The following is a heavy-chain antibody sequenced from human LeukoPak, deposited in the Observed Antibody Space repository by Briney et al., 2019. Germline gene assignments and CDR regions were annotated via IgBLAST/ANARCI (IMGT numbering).Heavy chain of an antibody. CDR1: GGTFSSYA. CDR2: IIPIFGTA. V-gene: IGHV1-69*06. Sequence: SVKVSCKASGGTFSSYAISWVRQAPGQGLEWMGGIIPIFGTANYAQKFQGRVTMTEDTSTDTAYMELSSLRSEDTAVYYCATDPLRIVGATVAFDIWGQGTMVTVSS. J-gene: IGHJ3*02. D-gene: IGHD1-26*01. CDR3: ATDPLRIVGATVAFDI.